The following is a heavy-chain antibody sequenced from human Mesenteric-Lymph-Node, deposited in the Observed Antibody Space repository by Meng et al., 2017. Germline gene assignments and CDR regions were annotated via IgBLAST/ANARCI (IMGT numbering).Heavy chain of an antibody. J-gene: IGHJ4*02. CDR2: MDYRGST. V-gene: IGHV4-30-4*01. Sequence: QVQLQESGPGLVKPSHTLSLTCTVSCDSISSGEYFWSWIRQPPGKGLEWIGYMDYRGSTFYNPSLKSRVTISVDTSKNQFSLKLSSVTAADTAVYFCARGELLWDYWGQGTLVTVSS. CDR3: ARGELLWDY. D-gene: IGHD2-2*01. CDR1: CDSISSGEYF.